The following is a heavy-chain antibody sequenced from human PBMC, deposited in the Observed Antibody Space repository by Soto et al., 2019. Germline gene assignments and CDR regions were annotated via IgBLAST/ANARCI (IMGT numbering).Heavy chain of an antibody. CDR2: INSDGSST. D-gene: IGHD4-4*01. Sequence: GGSLRLSCAASGFTFSSYWMHWVRQAPGKGLVWVSRINSDGSSTSYADSVKGRFTISRDNAKNTLYLQMNSLRAEDTAVYYCARDREAVTTLNWFDPWGQGTLVTVSS. CDR1: GFTFSSYW. J-gene: IGHJ5*02. V-gene: IGHV3-74*01. CDR3: ARDREAVTTLNWFDP.